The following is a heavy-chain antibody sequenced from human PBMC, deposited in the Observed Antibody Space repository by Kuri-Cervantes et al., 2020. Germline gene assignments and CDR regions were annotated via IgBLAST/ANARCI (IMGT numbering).Heavy chain of an antibody. Sequence: GRSLRLSCVVSGFTFSNHWMSWVRQGPGKGLEWVASIKEDGSENSYVDSVKGRFTISRDNAKNTLYLQMNSLRAEDTAVYYCAREPHYDFWSSYLTPYYYYGMDVWGQGTTVTVSS. CDR1: GFTFSNHW. V-gene: IGHV3-7*01. CDR2: IKEDGSEN. CDR3: AREPHYDFWSSYLTPYYYYGMDV. D-gene: IGHD3-3*01. J-gene: IGHJ6*02.